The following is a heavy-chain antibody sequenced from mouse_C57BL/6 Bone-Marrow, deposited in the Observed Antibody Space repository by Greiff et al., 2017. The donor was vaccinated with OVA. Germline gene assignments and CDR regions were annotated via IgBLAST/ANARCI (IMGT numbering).Heavy chain of an antibody. CDR3: ARSTMVTTSFAY. Sequence: QVQLQQPGAELVKPGASVKLSCKASGYTFTSYWMHWVKQRPGQGLEWIGMIHPNSGSTNYNEKFKSKATLTVDKSSSTAYMQLSILTSEDSAVYYCARSTMVTTSFAYWGQGTLVTVSA. CDR2: IHPNSGST. V-gene: IGHV1-64*01. CDR1: GYTFTSYW. J-gene: IGHJ3*01. D-gene: IGHD2-2*01.